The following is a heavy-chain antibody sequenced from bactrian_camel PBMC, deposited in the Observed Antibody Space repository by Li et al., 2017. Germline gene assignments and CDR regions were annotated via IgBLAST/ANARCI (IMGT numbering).Heavy chain of an antibody. J-gene: IGHJ4*01. D-gene: IGHD3*01. V-gene: IGHV3S1*01. CDR2: ITPAGGMT. Sequence: HVQLVESGGGSVQAGGSLRLSCAATGSPISGVCMGWFRQAPGKEREGVAYITPAGGMTWYTDSVKGRFTISRDNAKDTLYLQMNSLKIEDTAVYYCALGSSRQATMTARGKGTQVTVS. CDR1: GSPISGVC.